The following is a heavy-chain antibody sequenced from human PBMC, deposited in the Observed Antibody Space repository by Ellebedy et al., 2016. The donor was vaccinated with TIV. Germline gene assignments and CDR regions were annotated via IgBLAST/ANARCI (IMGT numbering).Heavy chain of an antibody. Sequence: GESLKISCAASGFTFTTYGMHWVRQAPAKGLEWVGRIKSKTDGGTTDYAAPVKGRFTISRDDSKNTLYLQMNSLKTEDTAVYYCTTASRGWAYYYDSSGYYSYFAYWGQGTLVTVSS. CDR1: GFTFTTYG. CDR3: TTASRGWAYYYDSSGYYSYFAY. J-gene: IGHJ4*02. D-gene: IGHD3-22*01. V-gene: IGHV3-15*01. CDR2: IKSKTDGGTT.